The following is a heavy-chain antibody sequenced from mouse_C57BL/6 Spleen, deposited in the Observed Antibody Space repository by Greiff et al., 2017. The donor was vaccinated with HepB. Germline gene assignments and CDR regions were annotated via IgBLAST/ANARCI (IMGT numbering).Heavy chain of an antibody. CDR3: ASHFTAGVALAY. Sequence: VQLQQSGAELVKPGASVKLSCTASGFTIKDYYMHWVKQRPEQGLEWIGRIDPADGETKYDPKFQGKATITADTSSNTAYLQLSSLTSEDAAVCYCASHFTAGVALAYWGQGTLVTVSA. CDR2: IDPADGET. V-gene: IGHV14-2*01. D-gene: IGHD1-1*01. J-gene: IGHJ3*01. CDR1: GFTIKDYY.